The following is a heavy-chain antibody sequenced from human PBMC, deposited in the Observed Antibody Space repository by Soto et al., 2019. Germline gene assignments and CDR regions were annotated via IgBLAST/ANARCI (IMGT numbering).Heavy chain of an antibody. J-gene: IGHJ5*02. CDR2: ISAYNGYT. CDR1: GYTFTSYG. V-gene: IGHV1-18*01. Sequence: ASVKVSCKASGYTFTSYGISWVRQAPGQGLEWMGWISAYNGYTNYAQKLQGRVTMTTDTSTSTAYMELRSLRSDDTAVYYCAKDFPLYSSSSYDGFDTWGQGTLVTVSS. CDR3: AKDFPLYSSSSYDGFDT. D-gene: IGHD6-6*01.